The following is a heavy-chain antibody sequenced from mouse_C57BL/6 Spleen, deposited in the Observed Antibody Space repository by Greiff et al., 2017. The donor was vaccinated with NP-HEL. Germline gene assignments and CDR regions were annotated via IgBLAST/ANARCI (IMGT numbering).Heavy chain of an antibody. CDR2: IYPGDGDT. D-gene: IGHD1-1*01. J-gene: IGHJ4*01. Sequence: VMLVESGPELVKPGASVKISCKASGYAFSSSWMNWVKQRPGKGLEWIGRIYPGDGDTNYNGKFKGKATLTADKSSSTAYMQLSSLTSEDSAVYFCARRDYGSSPYAMDYWGQGTSVTVSS. V-gene: IGHV1-82*01. CDR3: ARRDYGSSPYAMDY. CDR1: GYAFSSSW.